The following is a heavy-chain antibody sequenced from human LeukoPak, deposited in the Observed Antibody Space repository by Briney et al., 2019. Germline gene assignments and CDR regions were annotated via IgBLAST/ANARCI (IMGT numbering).Heavy chain of an antibody. CDR2: IYHSGST. CDR3: ARDYGGKTSYFDY. J-gene: IGHJ4*02. V-gene: IGHV4-59*12. D-gene: IGHD4-23*01. CDR1: GGSISSYY. Sequence: SETLSLTCTVSGGSISSYYWSWIRQPPGKGLEWIGEIYHSGSTNYNPSLKSRVTISVDKSKNQFSLKLSSVTAADTAVYYCARDYGGKTSYFDYWGQGTLVTVSS.